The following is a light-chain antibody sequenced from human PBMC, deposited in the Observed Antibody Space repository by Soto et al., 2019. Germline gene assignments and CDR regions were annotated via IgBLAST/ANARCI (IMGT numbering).Light chain of an antibody. CDR3: QHYNSYSEA. CDR1: QSISSW. V-gene: IGKV1-5*03. Sequence: DIQMTQSPSTLSASVGDRVTITCRASQSISSWLAWYQQKPGKAPKLLIYKASSLESGVPSRFSGSGSGTDFTLTISSLQPEDFATYYCQHYNSYSEAFGQGTKVDTK. CDR2: KAS. J-gene: IGKJ1*01.